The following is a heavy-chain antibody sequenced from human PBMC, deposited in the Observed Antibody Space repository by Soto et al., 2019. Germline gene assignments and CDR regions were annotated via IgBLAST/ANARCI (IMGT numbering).Heavy chain of an antibody. J-gene: IGHJ4*02. CDR3: AHLNTRGYYFDY. CDR2: IDWDDDK. V-gene: IGHV2-70*12. Sequence: SGPTLVNPTQTLTLTCTFSGFSLNSNGMCVNWIRQPPGKALEWLALIDWDDDKYYSTSLKTRLTISRDTSKNQVVLTMTNMDPVDTATYYCAHLNTRGYYFDYWGQGALVTVPQ. CDR1: GFSLNSNGMC.